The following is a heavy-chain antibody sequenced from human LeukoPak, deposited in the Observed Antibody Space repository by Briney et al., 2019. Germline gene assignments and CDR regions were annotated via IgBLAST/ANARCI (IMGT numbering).Heavy chain of an antibody. CDR3: ARGGGALFDY. J-gene: IGHJ4*02. Sequence: PSETLSLTCAVYGGSFSGYYWSWIRQPPGKGLEWIGEINHSGSTNYNPSLKSRVTISVDTSRNQFSLKLSSVTAADTAVYYCARGGGALFDYGGKGPLVPVPS. V-gene: IGHV4-34*01. D-gene: IGHD3-16*01. CDR1: GGSFSGYY. CDR2: INHSGST.